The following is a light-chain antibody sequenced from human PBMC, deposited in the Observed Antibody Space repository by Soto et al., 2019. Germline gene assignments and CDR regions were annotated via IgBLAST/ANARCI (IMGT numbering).Light chain of an antibody. CDR3: QQYGGSPPYT. J-gene: IGKJ2*01. CDR2: GAS. V-gene: IGKV3-20*01. Sequence: EIVLTQSPGTLSLSPGERATLSCRASRSISSTYLAWYQQKPGQAPRLLIYGASSRATGIPDRFSGSGSATDFTLTISRLAPDDFAVYYCQQYGGSPPYTFGQGTKLAIK. CDR1: RSISSTY.